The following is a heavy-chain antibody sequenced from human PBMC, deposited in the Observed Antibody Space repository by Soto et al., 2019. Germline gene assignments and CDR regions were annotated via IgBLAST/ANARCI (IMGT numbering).Heavy chain of an antibody. J-gene: IGHJ4*02. D-gene: IGHD6-13*01. Sequence: QVQLVQSGAEVKRLGASVKVSCKASGYTFTSYAIHWVRQAPGQRLEWMGWMNPDNGNTKYSQKFQGRVTITRDTPAGTAYLELSSLRSEDTAVYSCARGGSNTWDRYYFDSWGQGTLVTVSS. V-gene: IGHV1-3*01. CDR1: GYTFTSYA. CDR2: MNPDNGNT. CDR3: ARGGSNTWDRYYFDS.